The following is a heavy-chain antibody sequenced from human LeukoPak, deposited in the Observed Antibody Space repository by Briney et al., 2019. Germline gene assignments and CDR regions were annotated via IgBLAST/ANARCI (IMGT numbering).Heavy chain of an antibody. CDR1: GYTFTSYD. V-gene: IGHV1-8*01. CDR3: ARVLSSYSSSWYRLNYYGMDV. D-gene: IGHD6-13*01. Sequence: ASVKLSCKASGYTFTSYDINWVRQATGQGLEWMGWMNPNSGNTGYAQKFHGRATMTRNTSISTAYMELSSLRSEDTAVYYCARVLSSYSSSWYRLNYYGMDVWGQGTTVTVSS. CDR2: MNPNSGNT. J-gene: IGHJ6*02.